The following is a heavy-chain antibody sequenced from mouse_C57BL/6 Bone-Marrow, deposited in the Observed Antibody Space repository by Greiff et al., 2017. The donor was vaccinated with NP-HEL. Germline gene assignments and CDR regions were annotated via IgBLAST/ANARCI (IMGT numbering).Heavy chain of an antibody. J-gene: IGHJ3*01. CDR2: IWSGGST. V-gene: IGHV2-2*01. CDR1: GFSLTSYG. CDR3: ARNPYGSSFGGFAY. Sequence: LQESGPGLVQPSPSLSITCTVSGFSLTSYGVHWVRQSPGKGLEWLGVIWSGGSTDYNAAFISRLSISKDNSKSQVFFKMNSLQADDTAIYYCARNPYGSSFGGFAYWGQGTLVTVSA. D-gene: IGHD1-1*01.